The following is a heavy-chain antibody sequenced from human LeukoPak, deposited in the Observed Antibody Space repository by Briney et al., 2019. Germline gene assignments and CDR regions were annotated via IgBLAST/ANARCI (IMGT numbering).Heavy chain of an antibody. D-gene: IGHD1-26*01. Sequence: ASVKVSCKASGGTFSSYAISWVRQAPGQGLEWMGWISAYNGNTNYAQKLQGRVTMTTDTSTSTAYMELRSLRSDDTAVYYCARESSDSIVGATHAFDIWGQGTMVTASS. CDR1: GGTFSSYA. CDR3: ARESSDSIVGATHAFDI. V-gene: IGHV1-18*01. J-gene: IGHJ3*02. CDR2: ISAYNGNT.